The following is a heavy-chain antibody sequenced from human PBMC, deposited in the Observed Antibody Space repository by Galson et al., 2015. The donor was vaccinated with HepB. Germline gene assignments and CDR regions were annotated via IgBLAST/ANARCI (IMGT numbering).Heavy chain of an antibody. V-gene: IGHV3-30-3*01. D-gene: IGHD3-9*01. CDR1: GFTFSSYA. Sequence: SLRLSCAASGFTFSSYAMHWVRQAPGKGLEWVAVISYDGSDKYYADSVKGRFTISRDNSKNTLYLQMNSLRAEDTAVYYCARGRYLRDSPFAPWAQGTRSPSPQ. J-gene: IGHJ5*02. CDR3: ARGRYLRDSPFAP. CDR2: ISYDGSDK.